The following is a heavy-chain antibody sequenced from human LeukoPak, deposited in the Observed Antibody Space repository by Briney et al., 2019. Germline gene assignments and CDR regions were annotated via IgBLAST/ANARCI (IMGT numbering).Heavy chain of an antibody. Sequence: ASVKVSCKASGYTFTSYYMHWGRQAPGQGHEWMGIINPSGGSTSYAQKFQGRVTMTRDMSTSTLYMELRSLRSEDTAVYYCARLPVGAIYFDDYWGQGTLVTVSS. CDR3: ARLPVGAIYFDDY. J-gene: IGHJ4*02. V-gene: IGHV1-46*01. D-gene: IGHD1-26*01. CDR2: INPSGGST. CDR1: GYTFTSYY.